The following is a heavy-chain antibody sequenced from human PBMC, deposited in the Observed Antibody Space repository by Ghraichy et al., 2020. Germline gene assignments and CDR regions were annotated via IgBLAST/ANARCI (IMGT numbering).Heavy chain of an antibody. V-gene: IGHV3-7*03. D-gene: IGHD1-26*01. CDR1: GFTFGTYC. CDR2: IKQDGREK. Sequence: GGSLRLSCAASGFTFGTYCMNWVRQAPGKRLEWVAHIKQDGREKYYVDSVKGRFTISRDNGKNSLYLQMNSLRAEDTALYYCAKDIGIVGGNDYWGQGTLVIVSS. J-gene: IGHJ4*02. CDR3: AKDIGIVGGNDY.